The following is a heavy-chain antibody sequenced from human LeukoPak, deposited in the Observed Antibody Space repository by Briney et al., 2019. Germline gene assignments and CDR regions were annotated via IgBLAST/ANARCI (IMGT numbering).Heavy chain of an antibody. CDR2: ISSSSSYI. CDR1: GFTFSSYC. J-gene: IGHJ6*02. Sequence: GGSLRLSCAASGFTFSSYCMNWVRQAPGKGLEWVSSISSSSSYIYYADSVKGRFTISRDNAKNSLYLQMNSLRAEDTAVYYCARYGDYRYYYYYGMDVWGQGTTVTVSS. CDR3: ARYGDYRYYYYYGMDV. V-gene: IGHV3-21*01. D-gene: IGHD4-17*01.